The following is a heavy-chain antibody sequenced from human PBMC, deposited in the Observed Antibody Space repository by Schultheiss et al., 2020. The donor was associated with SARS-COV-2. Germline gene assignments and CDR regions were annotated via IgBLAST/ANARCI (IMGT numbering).Heavy chain of an antibody. CDR3: ARDRVTGGAPNWFDP. V-gene: IGHV3-74*01. J-gene: IGHJ5*02. D-gene: IGHD1-26*01. CDR1: GFTSRSYW. Sequence: GGSLRLSCAASGFTSRSYWMHWVRQAPGKGLVWVSPIHGDGSTTYYADSVKGRFTISRDNSKNTLYLQMNSLRAEDTAVYYCARDRVTGGAPNWFDPWGQGTLVTVSS. CDR2: IHGDGSTT.